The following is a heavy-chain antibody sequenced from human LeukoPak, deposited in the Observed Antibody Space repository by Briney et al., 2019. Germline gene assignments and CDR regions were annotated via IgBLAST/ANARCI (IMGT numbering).Heavy chain of an antibody. D-gene: IGHD2-2*01. Sequence: GGSLRLSCAASGFTSSSYAMSCVRQAPGKGLEWVSAISGSGGSTYYADSVKGRFTISRHNSKNTLYLQMNSLRAEDTAVYYCAKDRARGYCSSTSCYPFAYWGQGTLVTVSS. J-gene: IGHJ4*02. CDR1: GFTSSSYA. CDR3: AKDRARGYCSSTSCYPFAY. CDR2: ISGSGGST. V-gene: IGHV3-23*01.